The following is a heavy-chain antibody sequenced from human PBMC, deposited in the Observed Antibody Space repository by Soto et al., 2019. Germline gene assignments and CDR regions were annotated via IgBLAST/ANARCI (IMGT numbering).Heavy chain of an antibody. V-gene: IGHV4-34*01. J-gene: IGHJ2*01. CDR2: INHSGST. D-gene: IGHD1-1*01. Sequence: QVRLQQWGAGLLKPSETLSLTCAVYGASFSDSYWNWIRQLPGKVLEWIGEINHSGSTIYNTYLESRFNISLDTSRKQFKIKIRSATAADTAVYYCAREVPSHSFDLWGRGTPVTVSS. CDR3: AREVPSHSFDL. CDR1: GASFSDSY.